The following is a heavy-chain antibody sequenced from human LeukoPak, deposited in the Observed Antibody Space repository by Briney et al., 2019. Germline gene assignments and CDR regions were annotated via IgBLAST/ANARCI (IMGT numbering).Heavy chain of an antibody. CDR2: ICNSGSPI. CDR1: GFTFSSFE. Sequence: QPGGSLRLSCAASGFTFSSFEMNWVRQAPGKGLEWVSYICNSGSPIHYADSVKGRFTVSRDNAKKSLYLQMNSLRAEDTAVYYCARDRGSSWYFDYWGQGILVTVSS. J-gene: IGHJ4*02. CDR3: ARDRGSSWYFDY. D-gene: IGHD6-13*01. V-gene: IGHV3-48*03.